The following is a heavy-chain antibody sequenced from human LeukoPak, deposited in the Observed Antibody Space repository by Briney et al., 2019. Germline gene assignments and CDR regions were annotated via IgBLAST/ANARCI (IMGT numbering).Heavy chain of an antibody. D-gene: IGHD3-22*01. CDR2: INPNSGGT. CDR1: GYTFTGYY. J-gene: IGHJ4*02. Sequence: ASVKVSCKASGYTFTGYYMHWVRQAPGQGLEWMGWINPNSGGTNYAQKFQGRVTMTRDTSISTAYMELSRLRSDDTAVYYCARSNHYDSSGYLTDFDYWGQGTLVTVSS. V-gene: IGHV1-2*02. CDR3: ARSNHYDSSGYLTDFDY.